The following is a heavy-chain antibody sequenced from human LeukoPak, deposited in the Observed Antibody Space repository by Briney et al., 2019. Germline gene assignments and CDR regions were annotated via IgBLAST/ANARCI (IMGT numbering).Heavy chain of an antibody. CDR3: ARDPSGSFFNWFDP. V-gene: IGHV4-59*01. CDR2: IYYSGGT. D-gene: IGHD1-26*01. J-gene: IGHJ5*02. Sequence: SETLSLTCAVYGGSFSGYYWSWIRQPPGKGLEWIGYIYYSGGTNYNPSLKSRVTISVATSKNQFSLKLRSVTAADTAVYYCARDPSGSFFNWFDPWGQGTLVAVSS. CDR1: GGSFSGYY.